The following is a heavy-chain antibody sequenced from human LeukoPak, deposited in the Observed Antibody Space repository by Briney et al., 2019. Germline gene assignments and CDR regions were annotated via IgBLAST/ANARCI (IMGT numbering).Heavy chain of an antibody. V-gene: IGHV4-39*01. CDR1: GGSISNSNYY. D-gene: IGHD5-24*01. CDR3: AKWLLFNRYYYGIDV. Sequence: SETLSLTCTVSGGSISNSNYYWDWIRQPPGKGLEWIGTTYYSGSTHYNPSLKDRVTISVDTSKNQFSLRLSSVNPADTAVYYCAKWLLFNRYYYGIDVWGRGTTVTVSS. CDR2: TYYSGST. J-gene: IGHJ6*02.